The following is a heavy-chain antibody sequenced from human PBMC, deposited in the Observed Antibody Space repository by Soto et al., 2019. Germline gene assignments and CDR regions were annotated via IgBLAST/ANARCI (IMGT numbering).Heavy chain of an antibody. CDR1: GYTLTELS. CDR3: ATGTAMPAQYYYGMDV. J-gene: IGHJ6*02. CDR2: FDPEDGET. Sequence: GASVKVSCKVSGYTLTELSMHWVRQAPGKGLEWMGGFDPEDGETIYAQKFQGRVTMTEDTSTDTAYMELSRLRSEDTAVYYCATGTAMPAQYYYGMDVWGQGTTVTVSS. D-gene: IGHD5-18*01. V-gene: IGHV1-24*01.